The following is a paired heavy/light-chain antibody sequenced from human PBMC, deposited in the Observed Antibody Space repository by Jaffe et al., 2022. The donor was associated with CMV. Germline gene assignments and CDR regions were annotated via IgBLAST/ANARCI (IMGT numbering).Heavy chain of an antibody. CDR3: ARVYSSSWSGSYFDY. CDR1: GLTLSDHY. CDR2: SRDKLSGYTT. D-gene: IGHD6-13*01. Sequence: EVQLVESGGGLVQPGGSLRLSCAASGLTLSDHYMDWVRQAPGKGLEWVGRSRDKLSGYTTEYAASVTGRFTISRDDSKNSLYLQMNSLKIEDTAVYYCARVYSSSWSGSYFDYWGQGTLVTVSS. V-gene: IGHV3-72*01. J-gene: IGHJ4*02.
Light chain of an antibody. CDR1: QGISSS. J-gene: IGKJ4*01. CDR2: AAS. CDR3: QQFNSYPLT. V-gene: IGKV1-9*01. Sequence: DIQLIQSPSFLPASVGDRVTVTCRASQGISSSLAWYQQKPGQAPKLLMYAASTLQSGVPSRFSGSGSGAQFTLTISSLQPEDFASYYCQQFNSYPLTFGGGTKVEIK.